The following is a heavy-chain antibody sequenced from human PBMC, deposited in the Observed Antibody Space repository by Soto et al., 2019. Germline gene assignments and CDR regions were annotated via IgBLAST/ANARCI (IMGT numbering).Heavy chain of an antibody. V-gene: IGHV1-58*01. Sequence: RASVKVSCKASGFTFTSSAVQWVRQARGQRLEWIGWIVVGSGNTNYAQKFQERVTITRDMSTSTAYMELSSLRSEDTAVYYCAAEGRGSGSYYFYFDYWGQGTLVTVSS. J-gene: IGHJ4*02. CDR2: IVVGSGNT. CDR3: AAEGRGSGSYYFYFDY. D-gene: IGHD1-26*01. CDR1: GFTFTSSA.